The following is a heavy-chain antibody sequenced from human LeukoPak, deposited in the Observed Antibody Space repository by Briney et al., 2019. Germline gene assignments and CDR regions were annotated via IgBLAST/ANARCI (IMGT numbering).Heavy chain of an antibody. D-gene: IGHD2-15*01. Sequence: SETLSLTCTVSGGSISSYYWSWIRQPPGKGLEWIGYIYYSGSTNYNPSLKSRVTISVDTSKNQFSLKLSSVTAADTAVYYCARDVAGCSGGGCLNWFDPWGQGTLVTVSS. CDR2: IYYSGST. CDR3: ARDVAGCSGGGCLNWFDP. CDR1: GGSISSYY. V-gene: IGHV4-59*01. J-gene: IGHJ5*02.